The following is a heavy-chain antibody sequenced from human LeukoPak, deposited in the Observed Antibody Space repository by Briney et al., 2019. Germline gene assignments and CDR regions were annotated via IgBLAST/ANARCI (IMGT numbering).Heavy chain of an antibody. CDR3: ARRRYNYGFDS. D-gene: IGHD5-18*01. Sequence: PSGTLSLTCDVSGDSISSSNWWNWVRQPPGKGLEWIGGIYHSGSTNYNPSLKSRVTMSVDKSKNQLSLKLSSVTAADTAVFYCARRRYNYGFDSWGQGTLVTVSS. CDR1: GDSISSSNW. J-gene: IGHJ4*02. V-gene: IGHV4-4*02. CDR2: IYHSGST.